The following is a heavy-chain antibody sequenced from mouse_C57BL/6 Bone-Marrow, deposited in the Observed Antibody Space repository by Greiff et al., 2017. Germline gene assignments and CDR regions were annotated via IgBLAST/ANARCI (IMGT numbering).Heavy chain of an antibody. Sequence: VQLQQSGAELARPGASVKMSCKASGYTFTSYTMHWVKQRPGQGLEWIGYINPSSGYTKYNQKFKDKATLTADKSSSTAYMQLSSLTSEDSAVYYCARYGPNPYAMDYWGQGTSVTVSS. V-gene: IGHV1-4*01. D-gene: IGHD1-1*02. J-gene: IGHJ4*01. CDR3: ARYGPNPYAMDY. CDR1: GYTFTSYT. CDR2: INPSSGYT.